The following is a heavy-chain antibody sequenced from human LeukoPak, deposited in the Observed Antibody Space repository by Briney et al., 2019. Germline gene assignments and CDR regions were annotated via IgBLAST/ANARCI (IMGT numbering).Heavy chain of an antibody. J-gene: IGHJ5*02. CDR3: ARARGSWGRNWFDP. D-gene: IGHD1-26*01. CDR2: INPNSGGK. Sequence: ASVKVSCKASGYTFTGYYMHWVRQAPGQGLEWMGWINPNSGGKNYAQKFQGRVTMTRDTSISTDYMELSRLRSDDTAVYYCARARGSWGRNWFDPWGQGTLVTVSS. V-gene: IGHV1-2*02. CDR1: GYTFTGYY.